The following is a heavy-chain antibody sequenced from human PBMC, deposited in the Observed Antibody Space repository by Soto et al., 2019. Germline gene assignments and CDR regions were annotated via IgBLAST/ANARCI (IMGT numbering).Heavy chain of an antibody. CDR2: INPNSGGT. Sequence: EASVKVSCKASGYTFTGYYMHWVRQAPGQGLEWMGWINPNSGGTNYAQKFQGRVTMTRDTSISTAYMELSRLRSDDTAVYYCARRMRPEYYYDSSGYWWFDPWGQGTLVTVSS. V-gene: IGHV1-2*02. CDR3: ARRMRPEYYYDSSGYWWFDP. CDR1: GYTFTGYY. D-gene: IGHD3-22*01. J-gene: IGHJ5*02.